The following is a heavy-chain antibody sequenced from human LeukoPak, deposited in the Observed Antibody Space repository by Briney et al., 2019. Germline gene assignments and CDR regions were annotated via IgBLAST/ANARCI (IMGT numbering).Heavy chain of an antibody. J-gene: IGHJ6*03. D-gene: IGHD1-26*01. V-gene: IGHV4-34*01. Sequence: SETLSLTCAVYGGSFSGYYWSWIRQPPGKGLEWIGEINHSGSTNYNPSLKSRVTISVDTSKNQFSLKLSSVTAADTAVYYCARSRELRGYYYYYYMDVWGKGTTVTVSS. CDR3: ARSRELRGYYYYYYMDV. CDR1: GGSFSGYY. CDR2: INHSGST.